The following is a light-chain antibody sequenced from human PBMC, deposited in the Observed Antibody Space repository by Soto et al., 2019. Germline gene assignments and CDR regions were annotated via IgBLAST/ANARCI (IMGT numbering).Light chain of an antibody. CDR2: DVS. CDR3: MQGINWPHT. CDR1: QSLVYSDGNTY. V-gene: IGKV2-30*01. J-gene: IGKJ2*01. Sequence: DVVMTQSPLSLPVTLGQPASISCRSSQSLVYSDGNTYLNWFQQRPGQSPRRLIYDVSNRDSGVPDRFSGSGSGTDFTLKISRVEAEDVGVYYCMQGINWPHTFGQGTKLEIK.